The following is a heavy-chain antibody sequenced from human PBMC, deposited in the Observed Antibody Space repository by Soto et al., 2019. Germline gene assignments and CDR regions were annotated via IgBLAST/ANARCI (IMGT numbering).Heavy chain of an antibody. J-gene: IGHJ6*02. V-gene: IGHV4-31*03. CDR2: IYYSGST. CDR1: GGSISSGGYY. D-gene: IGHD6-13*01. Sequence: SETLSLTCTVSGGSISSGGYYWSWIRQHPGKGLEWIGYIYYSGSTYYNLSLKSRVTISVDTSKNQFSLKLSSVTAADTAVYYWARAQQLHRSRYGMDVWGQGTTVTVSS. CDR3: ARAQQLHRSRYGMDV.